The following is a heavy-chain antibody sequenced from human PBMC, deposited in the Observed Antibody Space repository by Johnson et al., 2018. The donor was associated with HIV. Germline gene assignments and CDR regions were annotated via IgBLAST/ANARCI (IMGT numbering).Heavy chain of an antibody. CDR2: INWNGGST. CDR1: GFTFDDYG. D-gene: IGHD2-15*01. J-gene: IGHJ3*02. V-gene: IGHV3-20*04. CDR3: ARDTRFCSGGSCYSGAFDI. Sequence: VQLVESGGGVVRPGGSLRLSCAASGFTFDDYGMSWVRQTPGKGLEWVSGINWNGGSTDYADSVKGRFTISRDNAKNSRYLQMNSLRAGDTAVYYCARDTRFCSGGSCYSGAFDIWGQGTMVTVSS.